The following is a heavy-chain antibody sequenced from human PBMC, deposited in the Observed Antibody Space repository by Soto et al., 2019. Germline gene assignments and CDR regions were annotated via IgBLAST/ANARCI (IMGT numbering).Heavy chain of an antibody. CDR1: GFSISSYY. J-gene: IGHJ4*02. V-gene: IGHV4-59*01. Sequence: SETLSLTCPFSGFSISSYYWSWIRQPPGKGLEWIGYIYYSGSTNYNPSLKSRVTISVDTSKNQFSLKLSSVTAADTAVYYCARVGGYDLYYFDYWGQGTLVTVSS. CDR3: ARVGGYDLYYFDY. D-gene: IGHD5-12*01. CDR2: IYYSGST.